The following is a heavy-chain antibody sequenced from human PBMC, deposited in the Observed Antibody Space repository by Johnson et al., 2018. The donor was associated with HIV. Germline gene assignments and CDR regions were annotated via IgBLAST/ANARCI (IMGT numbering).Heavy chain of an antibody. V-gene: IGHV3-30*02. CDR2: MWYDGSNK. J-gene: IGHJ3*02. Sequence: QVQLVESGGAVFQPGGSLTLSCAASRFTFSTSGMHWVRQAPGKGLEWVAVMWYDGSNKYYADSVKGRFTISRDNSKNTLYLQMNSLRAEDTAVYYCAKEEGLAAAGTGEAFDIWGQGTMVTVSS. CDR3: AKEEGLAAAGTGEAFDI. CDR1: RFTFSTSG. D-gene: IGHD6-13*01.